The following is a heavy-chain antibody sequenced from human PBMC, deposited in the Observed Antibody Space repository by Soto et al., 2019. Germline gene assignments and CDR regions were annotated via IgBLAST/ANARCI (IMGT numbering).Heavy chain of an antibody. CDR2: INPKTGGT. Sequence: QVQLVQSGAEVKKPGASVKVSCKASGYTFTDYYIHWVRQAPGQGLEWMGWINPKTGGTNYAQKFQGRVTMTRDTSISTAYMEMSRLRSDDTAVYYCASYSSMGAFDIWGQGTMVTVSS. CDR3: ASYSSMGAFDI. J-gene: IGHJ3*02. CDR1: GYTFTDYY. D-gene: IGHD2-15*01. V-gene: IGHV1-2*02.